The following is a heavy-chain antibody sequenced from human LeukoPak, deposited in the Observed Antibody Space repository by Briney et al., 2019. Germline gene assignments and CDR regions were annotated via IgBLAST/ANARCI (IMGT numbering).Heavy chain of an antibody. D-gene: IGHD6-19*01. CDR3: ARDRSGWQYGYYFDY. V-gene: IGHV3-21*01. J-gene: IGHJ4*02. CDR1: GFTFSSFG. Sequence: GGSLRLSCAASGFTFSSFGMSWVRQAPGKGLEWVSSISSSSSYIYYADSVKGRFTISRDNAKNSLYLQMNSLRAEDTAVYYCARDRSGWQYGYYFDYWGQGTLVTVSS. CDR2: ISSSSSYI.